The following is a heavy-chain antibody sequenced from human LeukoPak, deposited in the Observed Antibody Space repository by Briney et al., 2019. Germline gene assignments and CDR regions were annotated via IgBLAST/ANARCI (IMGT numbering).Heavy chain of an antibody. J-gene: IGHJ4*02. Sequence: GGSLRLSCAASGFTFSNYWMSWVRQAPGKGLEWVANIKQDGSEKYYVDSVKGRLTISRDNAKNSLYLQMNSLRAEDTAVYYCARGGRRGYSYGYYFDYWGQGTLVTVSS. V-gene: IGHV3-7*01. CDR1: GFTFSNYW. CDR3: ARGGRRGYSYGYYFDY. D-gene: IGHD5-18*01. CDR2: IKQDGSEK.